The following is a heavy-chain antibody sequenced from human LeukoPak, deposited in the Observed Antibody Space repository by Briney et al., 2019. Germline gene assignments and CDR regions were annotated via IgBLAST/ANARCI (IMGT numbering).Heavy chain of an antibody. Sequence: ASVKVSCKASGYTFTSYYMHWVRQAPGQGLEWMGIINPSGGSTSYAQKFQGRVTITRDTSTSTVYMELSSLRSEDTAVYYCARESFGDYYDSSGYPLFDYWGQGTLVTVSS. D-gene: IGHD3-22*01. CDR2: INPSGGST. CDR3: ARESFGDYYDSSGYPLFDY. V-gene: IGHV1-46*01. J-gene: IGHJ4*02. CDR1: GYTFTSYY.